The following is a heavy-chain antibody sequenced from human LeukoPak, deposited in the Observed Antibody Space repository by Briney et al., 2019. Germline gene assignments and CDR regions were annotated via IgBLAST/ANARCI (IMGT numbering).Heavy chain of an antibody. CDR1: GYTFTGYY. CDR2: INPNSGGT. Sequence: ASVKVSCKASGYTFTGYYMHGVRQAPGQGLEWMGWINPNSGGTNYAQKFQGRVTMTRDTSISTAYMELSRLRSDDTAVYYCAREAYGDYGGYFDYWGQGTLVTVSS. J-gene: IGHJ4*02. V-gene: IGHV1-2*02. CDR3: AREAYGDYGGYFDY. D-gene: IGHD4-17*01.